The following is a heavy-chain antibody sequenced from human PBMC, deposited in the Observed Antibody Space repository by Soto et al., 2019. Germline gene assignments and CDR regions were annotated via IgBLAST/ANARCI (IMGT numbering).Heavy chain of an antibody. D-gene: IGHD1-1*01. CDR1: GYNFFDYG. Sequence: QIQLVQSGAEVKKPGASVKVSCKASGYNFFDYGVSWVRQAPGQGLEWMGWVSPKSGNTDYARKVQGRVTMTTDISTSTAYRELRGLISDDTGVYYCARGRTVSSIGPLLVWGQGTLVSVSS. J-gene: IGHJ1*01. CDR2: VSPKSGNT. CDR3: ARGRTVSSIGPLLV. V-gene: IGHV1-18*01.